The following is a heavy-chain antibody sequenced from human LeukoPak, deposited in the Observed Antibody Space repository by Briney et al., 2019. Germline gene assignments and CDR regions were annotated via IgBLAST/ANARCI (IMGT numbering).Heavy chain of an antibody. D-gene: IGHD3-3*01. CDR2: ISGSGGST. Sequence: PGGSLRLSCAASGFTFSSYAMSWVRQAPGKGLEWVSAISGSGGSTYYADSVKGRFTISRDNSKNTLYLQMNSLRAEDTAVYYCAKDQSHYDFWSGYQYYFDYWGQGPLVTASS. CDR1: GFTFSSYA. CDR3: AKDQSHYDFWSGYQYYFDY. J-gene: IGHJ4*02. V-gene: IGHV3-23*01.